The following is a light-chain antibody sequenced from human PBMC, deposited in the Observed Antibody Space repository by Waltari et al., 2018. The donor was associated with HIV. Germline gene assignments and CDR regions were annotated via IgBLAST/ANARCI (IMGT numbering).Light chain of an antibody. CDR1: NIGDKS. J-gene: IGLJ3*02. Sequence: YVVTQPPSLSLAPGKAATLTCGGHNIGDKSVHWYQQFPGTAPQLLIHSDNQRPSGVPDRFSGSKSGTSASLAISGLQSEDEAAYYCASWDDTVNGRVFGGGTKLTVL. CDR2: SDN. CDR3: ASWDDTVNGRV. V-gene: IGLV1-44*01.